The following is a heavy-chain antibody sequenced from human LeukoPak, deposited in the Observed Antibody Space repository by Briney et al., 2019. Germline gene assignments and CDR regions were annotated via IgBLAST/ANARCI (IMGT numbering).Heavy chain of an antibody. V-gene: IGHV1-18*01. Sequence: ASVKVSCKASGYTFTSYDISWVRQAPGQGLEWMGWISAYNGNTNYAQKLQGRVTITTDTSTSTAYMELRSLRSDDTAVYYCARRGSTWQNYYYGMDVWGQGTTVTVSS. CDR1: GYTFTSYD. CDR3: ARRGSTWQNYYYGMDV. CDR2: ISAYNGNT. J-gene: IGHJ6*02. D-gene: IGHD2-2*01.